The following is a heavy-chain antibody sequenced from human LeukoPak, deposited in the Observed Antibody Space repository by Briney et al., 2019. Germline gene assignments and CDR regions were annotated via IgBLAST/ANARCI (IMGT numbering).Heavy chain of an antibody. CDR1: GGSFSGYY. J-gene: IGHJ6*03. CDR2: INHSGST. V-gene: IGHV4-34*01. D-gene: IGHD6-19*01. Sequence: SETLSLTCAVYGGSFSGYYWSWIRQPPGKGLEWIGEINHSGSTNYNPSLKSRVTISVDTSKNQFSLKLSSVTAADTAVYYCARSLGYSSGWYGFEDYYCYMDVWGKGTTVTVSS. CDR3: ARSLGYSSGWYGFEDYYCYMDV.